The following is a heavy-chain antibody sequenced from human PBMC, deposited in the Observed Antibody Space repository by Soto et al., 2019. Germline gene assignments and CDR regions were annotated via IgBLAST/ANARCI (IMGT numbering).Heavy chain of an antibody. V-gene: IGHV1-18*01. CDR1: GYTFTSYG. CDR2: ISAYNGNT. Sequence: XVKVSCKASGYTFTSYGISWVRHAPGQGLEWMGWISAYNGNTNYAQKLQGRVTMTTDTSTSTAYMELRSLRSDVTAVYYCARVQNSGYYFDYWGQGTLVTVSS. CDR3: ARVQNSGYYFDY. J-gene: IGHJ4*02. D-gene: IGHD3-22*01.